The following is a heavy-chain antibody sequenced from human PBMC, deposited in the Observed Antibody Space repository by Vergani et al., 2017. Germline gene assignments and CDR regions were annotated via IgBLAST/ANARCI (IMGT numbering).Heavy chain of an antibody. V-gene: IGHV3-9*02. CDR2: ISWNSNSI. CDR3: AKDLGTSSAGGWFDP. D-gene: IGHD6-6*01. J-gene: IGHJ5*02. Sequence: EVQLEESGGGLVLPGRSLRLSCVASGFTSAGYAMHWVRQAPGKGLEWVSGISWNSNSIGYADSVKRRFTISRDNAKNSLYLQMNSLRAEDTALSYCAKDLGTSSAGGWFDPWGQGTLVTVSS. CDR1: GFTSAGYA.